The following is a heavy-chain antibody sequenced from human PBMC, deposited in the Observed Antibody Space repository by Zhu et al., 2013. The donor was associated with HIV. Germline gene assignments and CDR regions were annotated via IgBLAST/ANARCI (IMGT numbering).Heavy chain of an antibody. CDR2: MNPNSGNT. D-gene: IGHD1-26*01. J-gene: IGHJ4*02. CDR3: ARAPAEWELLGPFDY. CDR1: GYTFTSYD. Sequence: QVQLVQSGAEVKKPGASVKVSCKASGYTFTSYDINWVRQATGQGLEWMGWMNPNSGNTGYAQKFQGRVTITADESTSTAYMELSSLRSEDTAVYYCARAPAEWELLGPFDYWGQGTLVTVSS. V-gene: IGHV1-8*01.